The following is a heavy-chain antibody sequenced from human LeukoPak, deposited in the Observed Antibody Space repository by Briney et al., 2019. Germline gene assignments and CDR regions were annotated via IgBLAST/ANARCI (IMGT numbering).Heavy chain of an antibody. J-gene: IGHJ2*01. Sequence: PSETLSLTCTVSGASISSDYWSWIRQTPGKALEYIGCIFPSGSSNYNPSPKSRAAILVDTSKNQFSLKVTSGTAADTAVYYCARGRRDGYNFYWYFDLWGRGTLVTVSS. CDR3: ARGRRDGYNFYWYFDL. CDR1: GASISSDY. CDR2: IFPSGSS. V-gene: IGHV4-4*09. D-gene: IGHD5-24*01.